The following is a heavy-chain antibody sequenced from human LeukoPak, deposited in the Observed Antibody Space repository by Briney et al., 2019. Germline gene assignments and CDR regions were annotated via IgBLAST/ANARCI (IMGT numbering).Heavy chain of an antibody. CDR2: ISGSGGST. J-gene: IGHJ4*02. D-gene: IGHD3-22*01. CDR3: AKEPGVDYYDSSGPSDY. CDR1: GFTFSSYA. V-gene: IGHV3-23*01. Sequence: GGSLRLSCAASGFTFSSYAMSWVRQAPGKGLEWVSAISGSGGSTYYADSVKGRFTISRDNSKNTLYLQMNSLRAEDTAVYYCAKEPGVDYYDSSGPSDYWGQGILVTVSS.